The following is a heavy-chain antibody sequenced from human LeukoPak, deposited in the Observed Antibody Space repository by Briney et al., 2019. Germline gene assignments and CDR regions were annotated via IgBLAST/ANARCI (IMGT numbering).Heavy chain of an antibody. Sequence: SETLSLTCAVYGGSFSGYYWSWIRQPPGKGLEWIGEINHSGSTNYNPSLKSRVTISVDTSKNQFSLKLSSVTAADTAVYYCARHRCSGGSCYPMNWFDPWGQGTLVTVSP. CDR2: INHSGST. CDR3: ARHRCSGGSCYPMNWFDP. V-gene: IGHV4-34*01. CDR1: GGSFSGYY. D-gene: IGHD2-15*01. J-gene: IGHJ5*02.